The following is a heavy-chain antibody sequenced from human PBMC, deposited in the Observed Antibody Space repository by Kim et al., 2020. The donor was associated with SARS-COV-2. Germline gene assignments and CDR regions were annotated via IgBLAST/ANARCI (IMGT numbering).Heavy chain of an antibody. CDR3: ARDQYTTSFHYYGIDV. V-gene: IGHV4-31*03. D-gene: IGHD6-6*01. J-gene: IGHJ6*02. Sequence: SETLSLTCTVSGGSISSGAYYWTWIRQYPGKGLEWIGYIHNSGSTYYNPSLKSRVTISVDTPRNQFSLTLSSATAADTAVYYCARDQYTTSFHYYGIDVWGQGTTVTVSS. CDR1: GGSISSGAYY. CDR2: IHNSGST.